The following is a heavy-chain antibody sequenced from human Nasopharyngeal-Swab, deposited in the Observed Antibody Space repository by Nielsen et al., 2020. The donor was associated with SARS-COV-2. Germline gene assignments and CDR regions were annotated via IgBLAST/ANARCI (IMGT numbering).Heavy chain of an antibody. CDR2: ISSTSTYI. D-gene: IGHD1-14*01. Sequence: GESLKISCAASGFVFGSYTMNWVRQAPGKGPEWVSSISSTSTYIYYADSVRGRFTISRDNAKKSVYLQMDSLRVEDTAVYYCASSLGAEVLAVEHYWGQGTPVTVSS. V-gene: IGHV3-21*01. CDR3: ASSLGAEVLAVEHY. J-gene: IGHJ4*02. CDR1: GFVFGSYT.